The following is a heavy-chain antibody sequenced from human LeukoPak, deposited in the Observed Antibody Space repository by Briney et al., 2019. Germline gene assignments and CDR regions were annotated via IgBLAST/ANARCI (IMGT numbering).Heavy chain of an antibody. CDR2: ISGSGGST. J-gene: IGHJ6*03. CDR3: VKAGLGNYYYYMDV. CDR1: GFTFSSYG. V-gene: IGHV3-23*01. D-gene: IGHD6-19*01. Sequence: GGSLRLSCAASGFTFSSYGMSWVRQAPGKGLEWVSAISGSGGSTYYADSVKGRFTISRDNSKNTLYLQMNSLRAEDTAVYYCVKAGLGNYYYYMDVWGKGTTVTTSS.